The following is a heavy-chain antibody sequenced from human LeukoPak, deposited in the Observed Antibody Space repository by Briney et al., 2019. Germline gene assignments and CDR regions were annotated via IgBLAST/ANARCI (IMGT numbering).Heavy chain of an antibody. CDR3: ARQTGSGLFSLP. Sequence: SETLSLTCTVSGGSISSYYWSWIRQPPGKGLEWIGYNYYSGSTNYNPSLKSRVTISVDTSKNQFSLKLSSVTAADTAVYYCARQTGSGLFSLPGGQGTLVTVSS. J-gene: IGHJ4*02. CDR1: GGSISSYY. CDR2: NYYSGST. V-gene: IGHV4-59*08. D-gene: IGHD3-10*01.